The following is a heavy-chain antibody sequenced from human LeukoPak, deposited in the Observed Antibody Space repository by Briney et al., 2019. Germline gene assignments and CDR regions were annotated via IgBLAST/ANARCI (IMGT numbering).Heavy chain of an antibody. Sequence: SETLSLTCGAYGGSFSGYYWSWIRQPPGKGLEWIGEINHSGSTNYNPSLKSRIIISVDTSKNQFSLKLSSVTAADTAVYYCAGGATVTYFDYWGQGTLVTVSS. CDR3: AGGATVTYFDY. J-gene: IGHJ4*02. V-gene: IGHV4-34*01. CDR2: INHSGST. D-gene: IGHD4-17*01. CDR1: GGSFSGYY.